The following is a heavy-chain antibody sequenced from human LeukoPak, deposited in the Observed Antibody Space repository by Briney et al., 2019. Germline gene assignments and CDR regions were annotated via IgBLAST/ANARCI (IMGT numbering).Heavy chain of an antibody. CDR2: INYSGST. CDR1: GGSISSSRYS. D-gene: IGHD5-18*01. V-gene: IGHV4-39*02. CDR3: ARVGFGGYSYGYVDF. J-gene: IGHJ4*02. Sequence: SETLSLTCTVSGGSISSSRYSWGWIRQPPGKGLEWIGTINYSGSTYYNPSFKSRVTISVDTSKNQFSLRLSSVTAADTAVYYCARVGFGGYSYGYVDFWGQGTLVTVSS.